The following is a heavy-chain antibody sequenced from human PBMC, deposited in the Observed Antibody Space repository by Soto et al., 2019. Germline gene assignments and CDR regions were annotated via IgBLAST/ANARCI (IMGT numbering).Heavy chain of an antibody. Sequence: SVKVSCKASGGTFDSYAISWVRQAPGQGLEWMGGVIPMFLKSNYAQKFQGRVTITADKSTNTVYMEMNSLKSEDTAVYYCVRGWGEMAHPPTYLYWGQGTHVTVSS. D-gene: IGHD3-10*01. J-gene: IGHJ4*02. CDR1: GGTFDSYA. CDR3: VRGWGEMAHPPTYLY. CDR2: VIPMFLKS. V-gene: IGHV1-69*06.